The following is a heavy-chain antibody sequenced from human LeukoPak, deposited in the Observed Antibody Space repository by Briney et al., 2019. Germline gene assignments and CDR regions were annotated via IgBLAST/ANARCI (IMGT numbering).Heavy chain of an antibody. V-gene: IGHV3-74*03. CDR2: INSDGSTT. J-gene: IGHJ4*02. CDR3: ARGGYGSIDY. D-gene: IGHD4-17*01. Sequence: GGSLRLSCAASGFTFSSLWMHWVRQAPGKGLVWVSFINSDGSTTMYADSVKGRFTISRDNAKNTVYLQMNSLRAEDTAVYYCARGGYGSIDYWGRGTLVTVSS. CDR1: GFTFSSLW.